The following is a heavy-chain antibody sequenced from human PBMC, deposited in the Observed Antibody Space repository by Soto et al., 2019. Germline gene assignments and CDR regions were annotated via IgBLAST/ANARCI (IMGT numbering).Heavy chain of an antibody. D-gene: IGHD1-26*01. V-gene: IGHV3-7*04. J-gene: IGHJ4*02. CDR2: TNQDGSEK. Sequence: EVHLVESGGGLVQTGGSLRLSCAIFEGTVIRDWMNWVRQAPGKGLEWVAHTNQDGSEKYYVDSVKGRFTISRDNDKKSLYLQMNSLRAEDTAMYYCSGGVGDAFWGQGTLVTVSS. CDR1: EGTVIRDW. CDR3: SGGVGDAF.